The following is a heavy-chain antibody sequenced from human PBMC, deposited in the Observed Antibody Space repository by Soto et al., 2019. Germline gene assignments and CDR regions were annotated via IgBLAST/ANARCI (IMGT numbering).Heavy chain of an antibody. CDR3: VGALTYEVPYYYYGMDV. CDR2: IKQGGNEK. Sequence: GGSLRLSCAASGFSFSTYLMSWVRQAPGKGLEWVANIKQGGNEKFYVDSVKGRFTISRDNDKKSLYLQMDSLRVEDTAVYYCVGALTYEVPYYYYGMDVWGQGTTVTVSS. D-gene: IGHD3-16*01. V-gene: IGHV3-7*01. J-gene: IGHJ6*02. CDR1: GFSFSTYL.